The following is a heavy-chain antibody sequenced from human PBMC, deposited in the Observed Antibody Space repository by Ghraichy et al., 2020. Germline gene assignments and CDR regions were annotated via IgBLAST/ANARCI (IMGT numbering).Heavy chain of an antibody. J-gene: IGHJ6*02. Sequence: SETLSLTCTVSGGSISTTDYYWGWIRQPPGKGLEWIGSVFYSGGTYYNPSLKSRVTISVDTSKSQFSLKLSSVTAADTAVYYCARLRQSYYYGMDVWGQGTTVTVSS. CDR1: GGSISTTDYY. CDR2: VFYSGGT. CDR3: ARLRQSYYYGMDV. V-gene: IGHV4-39*01. D-gene: IGHD6-6*01.